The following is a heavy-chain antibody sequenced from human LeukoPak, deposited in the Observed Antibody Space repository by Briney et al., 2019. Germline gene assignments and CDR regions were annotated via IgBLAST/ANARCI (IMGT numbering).Heavy chain of an antibody. CDR3: ARVEDSSGYYQPDY. V-gene: IGHV1-2*02. J-gene: IGHJ4*02. D-gene: IGHD3-22*01. CDR1: GYTFTGYY. Sequence: ASVEVSCKASGYTFTGYYMHWVRQAPGQGLEWMGWINPNSGGTNYAQKFQGRVTMTRDTSISTAYMELSRLRSDDTAVYYCARVEDSSGYYQPDYWGQGTLVTVSS. CDR2: INPNSGGT.